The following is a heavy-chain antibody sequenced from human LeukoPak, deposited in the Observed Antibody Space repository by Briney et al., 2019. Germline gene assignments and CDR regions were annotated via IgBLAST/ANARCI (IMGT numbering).Heavy chain of an antibody. CDR3: ARGGVVPRRITFGGVKGENVDY. CDR1: GSTFTDYY. CDR2: INPNSGGT. J-gene: IGHJ4*02. Sequence: ASVTVSCTASGSTFTDYYLHWARQAPGQGLEWMGRINPNSGGTNYAQKFQGRVTMTRDTSISTAYMELSSLRSDDTAVYYCARGGVVPRRITFGGVKGENVDYWGQGTLVTVSS. V-gene: IGHV1-2*06. D-gene: IGHD3-16*01.